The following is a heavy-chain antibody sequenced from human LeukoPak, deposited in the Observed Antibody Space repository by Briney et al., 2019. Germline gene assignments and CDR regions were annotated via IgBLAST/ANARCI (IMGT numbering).Heavy chain of an antibody. CDR2: ISAYNGNT. D-gene: IGHD3-10*01. CDR3: ARDDNYGSGQPDD. CDR1: GYTFTRYG. J-gene: IGHJ4*02. Sequence: ASVKVSCKASGYTFTRYGISWVRQAPGQGLEWMGWISAYNGNTNYAQKFQGRVTMTTDTSTSTVYMELRSLRSDDTAVYYCARDDNYGSGQPDDWGQGTLVTVSS. V-gene: IGHV1-18*01.